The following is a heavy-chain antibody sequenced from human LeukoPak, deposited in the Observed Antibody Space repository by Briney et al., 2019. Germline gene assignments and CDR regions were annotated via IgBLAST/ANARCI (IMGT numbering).Heavy chain of an antibody. CDR1: GGSISTYY. Sequence: SETLSLTCTVSGGSISTYYWNWIRQPPGKGLEWIGYTYYSGSTNYNPSLKSRITISVDTSKNQFSLKLSSVTAADTAVYYCARGTWSSSIDYWGQGTLVTVSS. D-gene: IGHD6-6*01. CDR2: TYYSGST. CDR3: ARGTWSSSIDY. J-gene: IGHJ4*02. V-gene: IGHV4-59*08.